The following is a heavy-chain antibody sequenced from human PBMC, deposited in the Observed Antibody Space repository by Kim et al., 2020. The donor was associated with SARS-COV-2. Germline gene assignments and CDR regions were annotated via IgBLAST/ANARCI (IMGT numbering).Heavy chain of an antibody. V-gene: IGHV1-18*01. CDR1: GYTFTSYG. D-gene: IGHD3-9*01. CDR3: ARGKIRYFDWLPEGAFDI. Sequence: ASVKVSCKSSGYTFTSYGISWVRQAPGQGLEWMGWISAYNGNTNYAQKLQGRVTMTTDTSTSTAYMELRSLRSDDTAVYYCARGKIRYFDWLPEGAFDIWGQGTMVTVSS. J-gene: IGHJ3*02. CDR2: ISAYNGNT.